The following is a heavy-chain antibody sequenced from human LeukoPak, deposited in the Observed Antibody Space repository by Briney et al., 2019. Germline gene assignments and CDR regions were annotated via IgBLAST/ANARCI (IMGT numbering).Heavy chain of an antibody. V-gene: IGHV3-23*01. CDR1: GFTFSSYA. J-gene: IGHJ4*02. Sequence: QTGGSLRLSCAASGFTFSSYAMSWVRQAPGKGLEWVSAISGSGGSTYYADSVKGRFTISRDNSKNTLYLQMNSLRAEDTAVYYCAKDFQQPPGLFDYWGQGTLVIVSS. CDR2: ISGSGGST. D-gene: IGHD6-13*01. CDR3: AKDFQQPPGLFDY.